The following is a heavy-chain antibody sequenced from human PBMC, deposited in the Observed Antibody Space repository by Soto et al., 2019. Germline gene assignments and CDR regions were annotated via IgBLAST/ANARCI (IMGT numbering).Heavy chain of an antibody. V-gene: IGHV4-31*03. CDR1: GGSISSGGYY. D-gene: IGHD3-10*01. CDR2: IYYSGST. CDR3: ARQDFMGRGVMSKGSDWFDP. Sequence: SETLSLTCTVSGGSISSGGYYWSWIRQHPGKGLEWIGYIYYSGSTYYNPSLKSRVTISVDTSKNQFSLKLSSVTAADTAVYYCARQDFMGRGVMSKGSDWFDPWGQGTLVTVSS. J-gene: IGHJ5*02.